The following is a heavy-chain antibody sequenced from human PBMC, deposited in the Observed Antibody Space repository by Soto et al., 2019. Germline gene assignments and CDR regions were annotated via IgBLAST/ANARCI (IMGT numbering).Heavy chain of an antibody. CDR1: GFTFSSYG. J-gene: IGHJ4*02. CDR2: IWYDGKNR. CDR3: ARVVRSGYGFDY. D-gene: IGHD5-12*01. Sequence: QVQLVESGGGVVQPGRSLRLSCSASGFTFSSYGRQWVRLAPGKGLEWVALIWYDGKNRYVADSVKDRFTVSRDNSKNTLYLQMNTVRPEDTAVYYCARVVRSGYGFDYWGQGTLVTVSA. V-gene: IGHV3-33*01.